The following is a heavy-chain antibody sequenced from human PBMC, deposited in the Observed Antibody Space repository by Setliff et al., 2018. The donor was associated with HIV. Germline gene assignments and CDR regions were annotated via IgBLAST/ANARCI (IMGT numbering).Heavy chain of an antibody. D-gene: IGHD3-10*01. Sequence: PSETLSLTCTVSGGSIVSSSYYWGWIRQPPGKGLEWIGTMYYRGTTYNNPSLKSRVTFSADTSKNQFSLKLSSVTAADTAVYYCARLYGSGHYFAFDFWGQGALVTVSS. J-gene: IGHJ4*02. V-gene: IGHV4-39*01. CDR3: ARLYGSGHYFAFDF. CDR2: MYYRGTT. CDR1: GGSIVSSSYY.